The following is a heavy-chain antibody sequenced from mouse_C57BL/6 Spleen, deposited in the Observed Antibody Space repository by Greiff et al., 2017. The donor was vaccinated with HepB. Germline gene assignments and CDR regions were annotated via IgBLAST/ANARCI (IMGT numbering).Heavy chain of an antibody. D-gene: IGHD2-4*01. CDR3: GYYDYDVQFAY. CDR1: GYTFTSYG. V-gene: IGHV1-81*01. CDR2: IYPRRGNT. Sequence: QVQLQQSGAELARPGASVKLSCKASGYTFTSYGISWVKQRTGQGLEWIGEIYPRRGNTYYNEKCKGKATLTADKSSSTAYMELRRLTSEDSAVYFCGYYDYDVQFAYWGQGTLVTVSA. J-gene: IGHJ3*01.